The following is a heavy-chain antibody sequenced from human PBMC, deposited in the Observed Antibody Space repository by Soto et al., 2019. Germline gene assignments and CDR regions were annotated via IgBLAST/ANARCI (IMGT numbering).Heavy chain of an antibody. D-gene: IGHD3-22*01. Sequence: ASVKVSCKASGYTFTSYDINWVRQATGQGLEWMGWMNPNSGNTGYAQKFQGRVTMTRNTSISTAYMELSSLRSEDTAVYYCARVGLFFNYYYPNDIYVRSQGAAVTVS. CDR2: MNPNSGNT. J-gene: IGHJ6*02. CDR1: GYTFTSYD. V-gene: IGHV1-8*01. CDR3: ARVGLFFNYYYPNDIYV.